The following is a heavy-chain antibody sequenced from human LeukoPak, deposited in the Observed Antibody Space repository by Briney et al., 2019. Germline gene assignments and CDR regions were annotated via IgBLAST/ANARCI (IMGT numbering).Heavy chain of an antibody. CDR2: TIGSGYNT. Sequence: PGGSLRLSCAASGFTFSNYAMSWVRQAPGKGLEWVSATIGSGYNTYYADSVKGRFAISRDSSKNTLYLQMNSLRAEDTAVYYCASEGDDAFDIWGQGTMVTVSS. V-gene: IGHV3-23*01. CDR1: GFTFSNYA. D-gene: IGHD3-16*01. J-gene: IGHJ3*02. CDR3: ASEGDDAFDI.